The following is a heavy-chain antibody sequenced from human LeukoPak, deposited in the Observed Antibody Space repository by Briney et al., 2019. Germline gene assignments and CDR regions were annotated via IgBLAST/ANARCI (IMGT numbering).Heavy chain of an antibody. V-gene: IGHV3-15*01. CDR2: IKSKTDGGTT. D-gene: IGHD3-3*01. J-gene: IGHJ6*03. Sequence: PGGSLRLSCAASGFTFSNAWMSWVRQAPGKGLEWVGRIKSKTDGGTTDYAAPVKGRFTISRDDSKNTLYLQMNSLKTEDTAVYYRTTRSFTIFGVTYYYYMDVWGKGTTVTVSS. CDR1: GFTFSNAW. CDR3: TTRSFTIFGVTYYYYMDV.